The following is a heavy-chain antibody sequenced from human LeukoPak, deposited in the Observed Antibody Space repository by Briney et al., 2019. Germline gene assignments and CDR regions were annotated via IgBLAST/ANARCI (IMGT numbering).Heavy chain of an antibody. V-gene: IGHV3-30*02. CDR1: GFTFSSYG. CDR3: AKGEAAAGGY. J-gene: IGHJ4*02. D-gene: IGHD6-13*01. CDR2: IRYDGSNK. Sequence: GGSLRLSCAAPGFTFSSYGMHWVRQAPAKGLEWVAFIRYDGSNKYYADSVKGRFTISRDNSKNTLYLQMNSLRAEDTAVYYGAKGEAAAGGYWGQGTLVTVSS.